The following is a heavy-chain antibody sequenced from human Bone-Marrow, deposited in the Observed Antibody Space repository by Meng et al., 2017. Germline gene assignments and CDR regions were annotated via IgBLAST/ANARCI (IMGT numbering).Heavy chain of an antibody. V-gene: IGHV3-11*01. CDR1: GFTFSDYY. Sequence: QVHLGEAGGGLVKPGGSLRLSWAAYGFTFSDYYTSWIRQAPGKGLEWVSYISSSGSTIYYADSVKGRFTISRDNAKNSLYLQMNGLRAEDTAVYYCARSSIFWTHYAGYWGQGTLVTVSS. CDR2: ISSSGSTI. J-gene: IGHJ4*02. D-gene: IGHD3-9*01. CDR3: ARSSIFWTHYAGY.